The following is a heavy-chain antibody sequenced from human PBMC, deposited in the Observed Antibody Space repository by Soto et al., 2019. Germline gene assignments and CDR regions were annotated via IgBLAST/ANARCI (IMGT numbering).Heavy chain of an antibody. V-gene: IGHV3-23*01. D-gene: IGHD2-2*01. CDR3: VPLCRYCSTTTPS. CDR2: ISGNGGDYT. Sequence: EVQLLESGGGLVQPGGSLRLSCAASGFTFSTYAMSWVRQAPRKGLEWVSAISGNGGDYTYYADSVKGRCTISRDNSKNTLYLQMSSLSAEDTAVYYCVPLCRYCSTTTPSWGQGTLVTVSS. J-gene: IGHJ4*02. CDR1: GFTFSTYA.